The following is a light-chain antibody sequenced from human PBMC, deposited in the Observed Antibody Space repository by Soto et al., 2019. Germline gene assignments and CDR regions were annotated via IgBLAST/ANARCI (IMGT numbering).Light chain of an antibody. CDR2: SES. CDR3: QKSDSTPWT. CDR1: QSISSW. V-gene: IGKV1-39*01. Sequence: DIHMTQSPSTLSASVGDIVTITCRASQSISSWLAWYQQKPGKAPKILVYSESSLQSGVPSRLSGSGSGTNLNLTISDLQPEDFTTYYCQKSDSTPWTCGQGTKVDIK. J-gene: IGKJ1*01.